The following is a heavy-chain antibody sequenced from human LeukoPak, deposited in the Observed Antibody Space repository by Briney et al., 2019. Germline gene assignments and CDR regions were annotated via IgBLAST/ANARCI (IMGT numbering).Heavy chain of an antibody. CDR1: GYTFITYG. CDR2: ISVYNGNT. Sequence: ASVKVSCKASGYTFITYGITWVRQAPGQGLEWMGWISVYNGNTHYAQKFQGRVTMTTDTSTSTSYMELRSLRSDDTAVYYCARDGHSNYNYYYYYMDVWGKGTTVTVFS. J-gene: IGHJ6*03. CDR3: ARDGHSNYNYYYYYMDV. V-gene: IGHV1-18*01. D-gene: IGHD4-11*01.